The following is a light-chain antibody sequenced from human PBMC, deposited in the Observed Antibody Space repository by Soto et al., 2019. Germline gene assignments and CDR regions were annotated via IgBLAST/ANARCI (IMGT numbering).Light chain of an antibody. J-gene: IGKJ1*01. Sequence: DPQMTQSPSAVSASVGDRVNITCWASQGVSSWLAWYQQKPGKPPKLLIYAASSLESGVPSRFSGSGSGTDFALTINSLQPEDFATYYCHQTNSFPRTFGQGTKVEI. CDR3: HQTNSFPRT. CDR1: QGVSSW. CDR2: AAS. V-gene: IGKV1-12*01.